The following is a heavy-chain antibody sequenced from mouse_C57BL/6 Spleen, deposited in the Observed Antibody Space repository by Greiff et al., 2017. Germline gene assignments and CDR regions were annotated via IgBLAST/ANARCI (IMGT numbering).Heavy chain of an antibody. D-gene: IGHD4-1*01. CDR2: IYPGDGDT. CDR3: ARKLGQNYFDY. CDR1: GYAFSSSW. V-gene: IGHV1-82*01. J-gene: IGHJ2*01. Sequence: QVQLQQSGPELVKPGASVKISCKASGYAFSSSWMNWVKQRPGKGLEWIGRIYPGDGDTNYNGKFKGKATLTADKSSSTAHMQLSSLTSEDSAVYFCARKLGQNYFDYWGQGTTLTVSS.